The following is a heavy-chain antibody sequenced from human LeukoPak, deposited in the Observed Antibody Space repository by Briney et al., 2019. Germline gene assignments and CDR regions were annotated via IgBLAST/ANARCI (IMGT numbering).Heavy chain of an antibody. J-gene: IGHJ1*01. V-gene: IGHV4-34*01. D-gene: IGHD3-10*01. CDR3: ARTAIGVPRSYFQH. Sequence: SETLSLTCAVYGGSFSGYYWSWIRQPPGKGLEWIGEINHSGSTNYNPSLKSRVTISVDTSKNQFSLKLSSVTAADTAVYYCARTAIGVPRSYFQHWGQGTLVTVSS. CDR1: GGSFSGYY. CDR2: INHSGST.